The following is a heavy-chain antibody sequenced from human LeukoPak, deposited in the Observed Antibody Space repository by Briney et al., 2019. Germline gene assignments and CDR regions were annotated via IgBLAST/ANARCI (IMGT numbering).Heavy chain of an antibody. Sequence: PSETLSLTCTVSGGSISSYYRGWVRQAPGKGLEWVANIKLDGSEKYYVDSVEGRFTISRDNAKNSLYLQMNSLRAEDTAVYYCSRHSGTTFDNWSHGTLVTVSS. J-gene: IGHJ4*01. D-gene: IGHD1-26*01. V-gene: IGHV3-7*04. CDR1: GGSISSYY. CDR2: IKLDGSEK. CDR3: SRHSGTTFDN.